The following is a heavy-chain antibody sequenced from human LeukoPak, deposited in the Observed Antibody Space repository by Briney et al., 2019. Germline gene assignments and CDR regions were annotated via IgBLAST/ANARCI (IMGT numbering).Heavy chain of an antibody. CDR3: ICYRGWLRQH. CDR1: GFTFSNAW. Sequence: GGSLRLSCAASGFTFSNAWMNWVRQAPGKGLEWVGRIKSETDGGTTDYAAPVKGRFTISREDSENTLYLQMNSLRTEDTAVYFCICYRGWLRQHWGQGTLVTVSS. CDR2: IKSETDGGTT. V-gene: IGHV3-15*01. J-gene: IGHJ1*01. D-gene: IGHD6-19*01.